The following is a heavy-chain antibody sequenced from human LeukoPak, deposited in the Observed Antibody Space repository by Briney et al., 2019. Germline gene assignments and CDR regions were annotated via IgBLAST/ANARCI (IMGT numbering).Heavy chain of an antibody. Sequence: PSETLSLTCAVYGGSFSGYYWSWIRQPPGKGLEWIGEINHSGSTNYNPSLKSRVTISVDTSKNQFSLRLSSVTAADTAVYYCARGGPTVVTHPIDYWGQGTLVTVSS. J-gene: IGHJ4*02. CDR3: ARGGPTVVTHPIDY. V-gene: IGHV4-34*01. CDR1: GGSFSGYY. D-gene: IGHD4-23*01. CDR2: INHSGST.